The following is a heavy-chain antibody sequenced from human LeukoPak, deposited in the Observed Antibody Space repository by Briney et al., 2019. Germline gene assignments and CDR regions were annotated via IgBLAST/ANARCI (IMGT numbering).Heavy chain of an antibody. D-gene: IGHD6-25*01. Sequence: PSETLSLTCSVSGDSISSDYWSWIRQPPGKGLEWIGYIYRIGNTDYNPSLKSRVTISLDTSKNQLSLNLTSVTAADTAVYYCAGGGQRYFRDWGQGTLVTVPS. CDR2: IYRIGNT. V-gene: IGHV4-4*08. J-gene: IGHJ1*01. CDR1: GDSISSDY. CDR3: AGGGQRYFRD.